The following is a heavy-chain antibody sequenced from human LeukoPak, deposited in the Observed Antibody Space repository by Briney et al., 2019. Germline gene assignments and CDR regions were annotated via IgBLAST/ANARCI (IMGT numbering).Heavy chain of an antibody. CDR1: GYSFTYYW. V-gene: IGHV5-10-1*01. CDR2: IDPSDSYV. Sequence: GESLKISCKGSGYSFTYYWITWVRQMPGKGLEWIGGIDPSDSYVNNSPSFQGHVTISVDKSITTAYLQWSSLKASDTAIYYCARLKYGTSSGYYDYWGQGTLVIVSS. D-gene: IGHD2-2*01. J-gene: IGHJ4*02. CDR3: ARLKYGTSSGYYDY.